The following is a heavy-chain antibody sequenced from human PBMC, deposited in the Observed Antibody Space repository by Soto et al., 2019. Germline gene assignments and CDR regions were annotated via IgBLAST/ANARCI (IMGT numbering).Heavy chain of an antibody. J-gene: IGHJ6*02. Sequence: GESLKISCKGSGYSFTSYWISWVRQMPGKGLEWMGRIDPSDSYTNYSPSFQGHVTISADKSISTAYLQWSSLKASDTAMYYCARQPGGGYDFWSGIPPYYYGIDVWGQGTTVTVSS. CDR3: ARQPGGGYDFWSGIPPYYYGIDV. V-gene: IGHV5-10-1*01. CDR2: IDPSDSYT. CDR1: GYSFTSYW. D-gene: IGHD3-3*01.